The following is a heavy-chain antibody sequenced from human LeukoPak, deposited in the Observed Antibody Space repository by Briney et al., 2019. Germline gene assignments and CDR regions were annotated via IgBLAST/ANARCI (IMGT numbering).Heavy chain of an antibody. CDR1: GGSISSYY. J-gene: IGHJ4*02. CDR2: VYYSGST. V-gene: IGHV4-59*08. Sequence: SETLSLTCTVSGGSISSYYWNWIRQPPGKGLEWIGYVYYSGSTNYNPSLKSRLTISVDTSKNQFSLKLTSVTAADTAVYYCARTFTSSWLDYWGQGTLVTVSS. CDR3: ARTFTSSWLDY. D-gene: IGHD6-13*01.